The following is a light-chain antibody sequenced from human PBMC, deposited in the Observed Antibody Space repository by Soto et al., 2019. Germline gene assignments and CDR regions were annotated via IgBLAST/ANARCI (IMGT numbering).Light chain of an antibody. J-gene: IGKJ1*01. CDR1: QSISGW. CDR3: QQTYSAPPL. V-gene: IGKV1-5*01. Sequence: DIQMTQSPSTLSASVGDRVTITCRASQSISGWLAWYQQKPGKPPKLLIYDASSLEGGVPSRFSGSGSGTDFTLSINSLQREDFATYYCQQTYSAPPLFGQGTKVDI. CDR2: DAS.